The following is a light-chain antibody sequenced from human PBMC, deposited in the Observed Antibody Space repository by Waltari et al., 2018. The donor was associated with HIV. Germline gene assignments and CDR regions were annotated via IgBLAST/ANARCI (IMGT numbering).Light chain of an antibody. V-gene: IGKV3-20*01. CDR3: QQYGGSPRIT. Sequence: EIVLTQSPGTLSLSPGESATLSCRASQTLSSSYLAWYHQKPGQAPRLLVYGASRRATGIPDRFIGSGSGTDFTLTITRLEPEDFAVYYCQQYGGSPRITFGQGTRLEIK. CDR1: QTLSSSY. J-gene: IGKJ5*01. CDR2: GAS.